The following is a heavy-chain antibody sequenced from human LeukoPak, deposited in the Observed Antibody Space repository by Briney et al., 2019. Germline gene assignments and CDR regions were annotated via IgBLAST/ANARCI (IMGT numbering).Heavy chain of an antibody. CDR2: INWNGGST. CDR1: GFTFDDYG. J-gene: IGHJ4*02. V-gene: IGHV3-20*04. Sequence: GGSLRLSCAASGFTFDDYGMSWVRQAPGKGLEWVSGINWNGGSTGYADSVKGRFTISRDNARNSLYLQMNSLRAEDTALYYCARDGDSKMMDYFDYWGQGTLVTVSS. D-gene: IGHD3-22*01. CDR3: ARDGDSKMMDYFDY.